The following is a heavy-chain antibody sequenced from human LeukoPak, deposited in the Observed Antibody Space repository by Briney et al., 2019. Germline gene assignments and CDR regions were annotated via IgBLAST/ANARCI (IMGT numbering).Heavy chain of an antibody. CDR1: GFTFSRYD. D-gene: IGHD6-19*01. J-gene: IGHJ3*02. Sequence: PGRSLRLSCAASGFTFSRYDVHWVRQAPGKGLEWVAVISYDGSNKYYADSVKGRFTITRDNSKNTLYLQMNSLRVEDTAVYYCAKDLAVAGTGGNAFDMWGQGTMVTVSS. CDR3: AKDLAVAGTGGNAFDM. V-gene: IGHV3-30*18. CDR2: ISYDGSNK.